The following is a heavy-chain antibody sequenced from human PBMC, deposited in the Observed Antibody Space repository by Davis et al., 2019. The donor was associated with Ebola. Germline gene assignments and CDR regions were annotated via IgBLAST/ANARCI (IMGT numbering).Heavy chain of an antibody. J-gene: IGHJ3*02. Sequence: SVKVSCKASGYRFTSYYMHWVRQAPGQGLEWMGIINPITGGTSYAQNFQVRVNMTRDTSTSTVYMVLSSLRSEDTAVYYCAREGGRYYDSSGYVFDIWGQGTMVKVSS. CDR2: INPITGGT. D-gene: IGHD3-22*01. CDR3: AREGGRYYDSSGYVFDI. V-gene: IGHV1-46*01. CDR1: GYRFTSYY.